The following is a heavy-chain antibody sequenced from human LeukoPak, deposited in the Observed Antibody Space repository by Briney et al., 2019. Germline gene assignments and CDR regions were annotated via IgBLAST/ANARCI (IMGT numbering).Heavy chain of an antibody. D-gene: IGHD1-26*01. V-gene: IGHV4-39*01. CDR1: GGSISSYY. Sequence: PSETLSLTCTVSGGSISSYYWGWIRQPPGKGLEWIGSIYYSGSTYYNPSLKSRVTISVDTSKNQFSLKLSSVTAADTAVYYCARRVGATHYFDYWGQGTLVTVSS. J-gene: IGHJ4*02. CDR3: ARRVGATHYFDY. CDR2: IYYSGST.